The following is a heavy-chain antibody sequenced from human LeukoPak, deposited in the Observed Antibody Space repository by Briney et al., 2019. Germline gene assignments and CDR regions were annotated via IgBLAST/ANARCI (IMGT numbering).Heavy chain of an antibody. D-gene: IGHD3-10*01. J-gene: IGHJ4*02. CDR2: IKQDGSEK. CDR1: GFTFSSYW. CDR3: ARGGITMVRGALAYYFDY. Sequence: GGSQRLSCAASGFTFSSYWMSWVRQAPGKGLEWVANIKQDGSEKYYVDSVKGQFTISRDNAKNSLYLQMNSLRAEDTAVYYCARGGITMVRGALAYYFDYWGQGTLVTVSS. V-gene: IGHV3-7*04.